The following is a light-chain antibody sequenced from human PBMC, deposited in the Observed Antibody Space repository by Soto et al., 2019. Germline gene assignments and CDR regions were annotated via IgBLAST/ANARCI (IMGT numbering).Light chain of an antibody. CDR1: QSISSY. V-gene: IGKV1-39*01. Sequence: DIQMTQSPSSLSASVGDRVTITCRASQSISSYLNWYQQKPGKAPKLLIYAASSLQSGVPSRFSGSGSGTDFTLTISSLQPEDFATYYCQQSYSTTGTFGQGTKVDIX. J-gene: IGKJ1*01. CDR2: AAS. CDR3: QQSYSTTGT.